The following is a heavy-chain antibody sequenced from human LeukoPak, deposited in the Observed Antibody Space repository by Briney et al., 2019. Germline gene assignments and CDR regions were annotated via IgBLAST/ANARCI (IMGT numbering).Heavy chain of an antibody. V-gene: IGHV3-23*01. Sequence: GSLRLSCAASGFTFSSYAMSWVRQAPGKGLEWVSAVSSTGGATYYADSVKGRFAISRDNARKTVDLQMNSLRAEDTAIYYCATIVNSDGFDAWGQGTMVAVSS. CDR2: VSSTGGAT. CDR3: ATIVNSDGFDA. CDR1: GFTFSSYA. D-gene: IGHD2/OR15-2a*01. J-gene: IGHJ3*01.